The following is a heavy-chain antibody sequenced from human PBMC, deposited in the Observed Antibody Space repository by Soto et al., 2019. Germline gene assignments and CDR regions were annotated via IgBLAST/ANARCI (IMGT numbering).Heavy chain of an antibody. CDR1: GYTFSDYG. CDR2: ISSKNGNT. V-gene: IGHV1-18*01. Sequence: QVQLVQSGADVKKPGASVKVSCKASGYTFSDYGVSWVRPSPGQGLEWMGWISSKNGNTNFAQKFRGRVTMTTDPSTSTVYMELRGLRPDDTAVYYCAREPPETPPDYWGQGTLVTVSS. J-gene: IGHJ4*02. CDR3: AREPPETPPDY.